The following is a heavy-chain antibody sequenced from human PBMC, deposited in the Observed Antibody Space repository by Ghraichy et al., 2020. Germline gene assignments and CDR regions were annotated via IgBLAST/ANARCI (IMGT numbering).Heavy chain of an antibody. J-gene: IGHJ3*02. Sequence: GESLNISCAASGFTFSSYWMHWVRQAPGKGLVWVSRIYIDGSGTRYADFVKGRFTISRDNAKNTLYLQMNSLRAEDTAVYYCVIDIVAKDAFDIWGQGTMVTVSS. CDR1: GFTFSSYW. V-gene: IGHV3-74*01. D-gene: IGHD5-12*01. CDR3: VIDIVAKDAFDI. CDR2: IYIDGSGT.